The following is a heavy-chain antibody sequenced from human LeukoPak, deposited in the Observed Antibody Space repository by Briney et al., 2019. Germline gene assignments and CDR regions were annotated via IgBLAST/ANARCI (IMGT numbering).Heavy chain of an antibody. CDR1: GGFISSYY. D-gene: IGHD6-19*01. Sequence: KPSETLSLTCTVSGGFISSYYWSWIRQPPGKGLEWIGYIYYSVSTNYNPSLKSRVTISVDTSKNQFSLKLSSVTAADTAVYYCARVPQWLPRDWGQGTLVTVSS. V-gene: IGHV4-59*01. CDR3: ARVPQWLPRD. J-gene: IGHJ4*02. CDR2: IYYSVST.